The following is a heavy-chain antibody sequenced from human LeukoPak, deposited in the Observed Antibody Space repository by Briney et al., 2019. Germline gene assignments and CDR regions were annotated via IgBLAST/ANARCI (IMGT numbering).Heavy chain of an antibody. V-gene: IGHV4-34*01. CDR2: INHSGST. J-gene: IGHJ4*02. CDR3: ARRGTTVTFFDY. Sequence: SETLSLTCAVYGGSFSGYYWSWIRQPPGKGLEWIGEINHSGSTNYNPSLKSRVTISVDTSKNQFSLKLSSVTAADTAVYHCARRGTTVTFFDYWGQGSLVTVSS. D-gene: IGHD4-17*01. CDR1: GGSFSGYY.